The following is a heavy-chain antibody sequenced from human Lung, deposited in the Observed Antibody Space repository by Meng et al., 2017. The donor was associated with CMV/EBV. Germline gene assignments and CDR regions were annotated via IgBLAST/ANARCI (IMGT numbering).Heavy chain of an antibody. CDR3: AKDQLLFGGPNAYFDD. CDR1: GFTFDTYG. Sequence: GESXKISCAASGFTFDTYGMHWVRQAPGKGLEWLAFIRHDGSNKFYGDSVKGRFTVSRDNSKNTLYLQMNSLGAEETAIYYCAKDQLLFGGPNAYFDDWGQGTLVTSPQ. J-gene: IGHJ4*02. D-gene: IGHD3-16*01. CDR2: IRHDGSNK. V-gene: IGHV3-30*02.